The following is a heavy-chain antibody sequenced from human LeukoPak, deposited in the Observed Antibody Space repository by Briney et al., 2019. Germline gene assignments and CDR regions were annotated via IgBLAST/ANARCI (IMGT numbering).Heavy chain of an antibody. V-gene: IGHV7-4-1*02. D-gene: IGHD3-16*01. Sequence: GASVKVSYKASGYTFATYAMNWVRQAPGQGLEWMGWINTITGNPTYAQGFTGRFVFSLDTSVSTAYLHINSLKADDTAVYYCARYNYWSYGGSFSYFDYWGQGTLVTVSS. CDR1: GYTFATYA. J-gene: IGHJ4*02. CDR2: INTITGNP. CDR3: ARYNYWSYGGSFSYFDY.